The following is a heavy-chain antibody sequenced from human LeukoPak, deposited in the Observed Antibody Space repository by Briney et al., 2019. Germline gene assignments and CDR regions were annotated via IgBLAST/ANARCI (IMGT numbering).Heavy chain of an antibody. Sequence: GASVKVSYKASGGTFSSYAISWVRQAPGQGLEWMGRIIPIFGTANYAQKFQGRVTITTDESTSTAYMELSSLRSEDTAVYYCARDLYSSGWYVGDYFDYWGQGTLVTVSS. CDR3: ARDLYSSGWYVGDYFDY. V-gene: IGHV1-69*05. D-gene: IGHD6-19*01. CDR1: GGTFSSYA. CDR2: IIPIFGTA. J-gene: IGHJ4*02.